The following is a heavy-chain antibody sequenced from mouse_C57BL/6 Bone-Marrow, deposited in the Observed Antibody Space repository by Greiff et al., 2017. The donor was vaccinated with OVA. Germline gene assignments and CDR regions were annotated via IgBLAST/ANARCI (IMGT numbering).Heavy chain of an antibody. J-gene: IGHJ1*03. V-gene: IGHV1-59*01. Sequence: QVQLQQSGAELVRPGTSVKLSCKASGYTFTSYWMHWVKQRPGQGLEWIGVIDPSGSYTNYNQKFKGKATLTVDTSSSTAYMQLRSLTSEDSAVSEGDSGPIPPWYFDVWGTGTSVTVSS. CDR3: DSGPIPPWYFDV. CDR2: IDPSGSYT. CDR1: GYTFTSYW. D-gene: IGHD3-1*01.